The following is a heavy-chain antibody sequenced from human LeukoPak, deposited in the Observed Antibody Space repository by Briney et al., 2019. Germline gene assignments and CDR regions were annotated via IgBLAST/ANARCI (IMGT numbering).Heavy chain of an antibody. J-gene: IGHJ4*02. CDR2: IYYSGRT. D-gene: IGHD5-12*01. CDR1: GGSISSYY. Sequence: PSETLSLTCTVSGGSISSYYCSWIRQPPGKGLEWIGYIYYSGRTNYNPSLKSRVTMSVDTSKNQFSLKLSSVTAADTAFYYCARGPTRYYFDYWGRGTLVTVSS. V-gene: IGHV4-59*01. CDR3: ARGPTRYYFDY.